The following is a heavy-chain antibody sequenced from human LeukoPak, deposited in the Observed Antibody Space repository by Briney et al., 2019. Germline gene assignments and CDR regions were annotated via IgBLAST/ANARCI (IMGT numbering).Heavy chain of an antibody. Sequence: GGSLRLSCAASGFTFSNAWMRWVRQAPGKGLEWVGRIKSKTDGGTTDYAAPVKGRFTISRDDSKNTLYLQMNSLKTEDTAVYYCATDLPHYYGSGNYYTWGQGTLVIVSS. CDR1: GFTFSNAW. D-gene: IGHD3-10*01. V-gene: IGHV3-15*01. CDR2: IKSKTDGGTT. CDR3: ATDLPHYYGSGNYYT. J-gene: IGHJ5*02.